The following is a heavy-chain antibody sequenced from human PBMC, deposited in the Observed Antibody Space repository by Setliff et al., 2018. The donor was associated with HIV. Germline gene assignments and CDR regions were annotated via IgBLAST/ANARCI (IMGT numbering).Heavy chain of an antibody. V-gene: IGHV4-34*01. J-gene: IGHJ6*03. D-gene: IGHD6-13*01. CDR2: INHSGRT. CDR1: GASFSGYC. CDR3: VRVSCSSWYSIPRNYYYSMDV. Sequence: SETLSLTCAVYGASFSGYCWSWIRQPPGKGLEWIGEINHSGRTKYNPSLKSRVTTSVDTSKNQFSLRLSSVTAADTAVYYCVRVSCSSWYSIPRNYYYSMDVWGEGTTVTVSS.